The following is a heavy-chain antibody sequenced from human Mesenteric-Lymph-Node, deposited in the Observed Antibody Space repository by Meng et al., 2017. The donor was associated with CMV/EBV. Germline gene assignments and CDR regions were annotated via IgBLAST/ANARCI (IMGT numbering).Heavy chain of an antibody. J-gene: IGHJ4*02. CDR2: ISGSGGST. D-gene: IGHD3-3*01. Sequence: GESLKIFCAASGFTFSSYAMSWVRQAPGKGPEWVSAISGSGGSTYYADSVKGRFTISRDNSKNTLYLQMNSLRAEDTAVYYCAKGHPTIFGVVIIRGEFDYWGQGTLVTVSS. CDR3: AKGHPTIFGVVIIRGEFDY. CDR1: GFTFSSYA. V-gene: IGHV3-23*01.